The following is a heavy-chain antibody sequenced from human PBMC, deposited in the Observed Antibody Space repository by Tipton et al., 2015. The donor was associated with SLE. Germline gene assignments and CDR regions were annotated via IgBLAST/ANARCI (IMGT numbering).Heavy chain of an antibody. CDR3: AREREWVENYGSGSYRTHQYLDL. CDR2: MYYSGIT. J-gene: IGHJ2*01. CDR1: GGSIRTYY. D-gene: IGHD3-10*01. Sequence: TLSLTCTVSGGSIRTYYWSWIRQTPGKGLEWIGYMYYSGITNYNPSLNSRVTISVDTSKNQFSLKMSSVTAADTAVYYCAREREWVENYGSGSYRTHQYLDLWGRGTLVTVSS. V-gene: IGHV4-59*01.